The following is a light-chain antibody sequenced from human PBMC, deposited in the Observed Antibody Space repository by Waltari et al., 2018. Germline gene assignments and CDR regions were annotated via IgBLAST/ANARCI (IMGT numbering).Light chain of an antibody. Sequence: QSVLTRPPSVSAAPRQRVTISCSGRSPHIGNTPVNWYQQLPGKAPKLLIYYDDQLHYGVSAGFPGSKSGASAHLAISGLQSEDEADNYCAAWDDSLKGVVFGGGSKLTVL. V-gene: IGLV1-36*01. CDR3: AAWDDSLKGVV. CDR1: SPHIGNTP. J-gene: IGLJ2*01. CDR2: YDD.